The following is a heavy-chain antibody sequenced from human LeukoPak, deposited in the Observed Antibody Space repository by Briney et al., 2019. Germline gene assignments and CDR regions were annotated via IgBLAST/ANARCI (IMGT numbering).Heavy chain of an antibody. CDR1: GGSISSYY. CDR3: ARGGVIHYELDY. J-gene: IGHJ4*02. V-gene: IGHV4-59*01. D-gene: IGHD3-16*02. CDR2: IYYSGST. Sequence: PSETLSLTCTVSGGSISSYYWSWLRQPPGKGLEWIGYIYYSGSTNYNPSLKSRVTISVDTSKNQFSLKLSSVTAADTAVYYCARGGVIHYELDYWGQGTLVTVSS.